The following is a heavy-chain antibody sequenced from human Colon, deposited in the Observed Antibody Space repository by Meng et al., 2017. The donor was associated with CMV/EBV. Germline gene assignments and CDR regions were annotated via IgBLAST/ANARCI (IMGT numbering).Heavy chain of an antibody. J-gene: IGHJ4*02. D-gene: IGHD5-24*01. Sequence: VQVPRCGAGLCRPSWTLSLTCTVYGGSLSGYYWTWLRQPPGKGLEWIGEIHHSGSTFYNPSLNNRVSISVDTSKNQFSLNLRSVTAADTAVYYCSRGADPYKSGIYWGQGALVTVSS. CDR2: IHHSGST. CDR1: GGSLSGYY. CDR3: SRGADPYKSGIY. V-gene: IGHV4-34*01.